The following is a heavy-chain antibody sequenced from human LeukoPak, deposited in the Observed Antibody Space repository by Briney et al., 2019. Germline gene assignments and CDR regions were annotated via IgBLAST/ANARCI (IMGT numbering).Heavy chain of an antibody. D-gene: IGHD6-19*01. V-gene: IGHV1-18*01. CDR3: ARPGHGGSGWYSGDAAEYYFDY. Sequence: ASVKVSCKASGYTFTSYGISWVRQAPGQGLEWMGWISAYNGNTNYAQKLQGRVTMTTDTSTSTAYMERRSLRSDDTAVYYCARPGHGGSGWYSGDAAEYYFDYWGQGTLVTVSS. J-gene: IGHJ4*02. CDR2: ISAYNGNT. CDR1: GYTFTSYG.